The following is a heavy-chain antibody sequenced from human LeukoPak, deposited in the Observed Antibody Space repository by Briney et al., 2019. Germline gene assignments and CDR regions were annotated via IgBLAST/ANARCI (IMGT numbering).Heavy chain of an antibody. J-gene: IGHJ3*02. CDR1: GFILRNHW. CDR3: ARVWQYYYDYSAFDI. V-gene: IGHV3-7*01. CDR2: INQDGSEK. D-gene: IGHD3-16*01. Sequence: GGSLRLSCEASGFILRNHWMTWVRQGPGKGLEWVANINQDGSEKFYVDPVKGRFTISRDNAKNSLFLQLNSLRAEDTAVYYCARVWQYYYDYSAFDIWGQGTMVTVS.